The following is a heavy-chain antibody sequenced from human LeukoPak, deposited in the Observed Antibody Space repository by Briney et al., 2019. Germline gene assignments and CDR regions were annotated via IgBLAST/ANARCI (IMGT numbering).Heavy chain of an antibody. CDR1: GYTFTSYY. V-gene: IGHV1-46*01. CDR3: ARDRYYYDSSGYRYFDL. CDR2: INPSGGST. Sequence: GASVEVSCKASGYTFTSYYMHWVRQAPGQGLEWMGIINPSGGSTSYAQKFQGRVTMTRDTSTSTVYMELSSLRSEDTAVYYCARDRYYYDSSGYRYFDLWGRGTLVTVSS. D-gene: IGHD3-22*01. J-gene: IGHJ2*01.